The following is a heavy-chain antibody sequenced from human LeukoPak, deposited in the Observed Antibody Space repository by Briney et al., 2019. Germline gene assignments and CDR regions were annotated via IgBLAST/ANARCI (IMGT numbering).Heavy chain of an antibody. D-gene: IGHD6-13*01. J-gene: IGHJ3*02. CDR3: AGEPIGEQQPDAFDI. V-gene: IGHV4-59*01. Sequence: SETLSLTCTVSGGSISSYYWSWIRQPPGKGLEGSGDIYYSGSTNYNPSLKSRVTISVDTSKTQFSLKLSSVTAADTAVYYCAGEPIGEQQPDAFDIWGQETMVTVSS. CDR2: IYYSGST. CDR1: GGSISSYY.